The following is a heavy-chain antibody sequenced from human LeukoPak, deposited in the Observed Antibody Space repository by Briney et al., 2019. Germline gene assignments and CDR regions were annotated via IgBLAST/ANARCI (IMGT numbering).Heavy chain of an antibody. Sequence: PSGTLSLTCAVSGDSISSNYWWTWVRQPPGKGLEWIGEIHHSGSTNYSPSLKSRATISVDYSRNQFSLGLSSVTAADTAVYYCARGIPGYFGTSGYYYEYWGQGTLVTVSS. CDR3: ARGIPGYFGTSGYYYEY. V-gene: IGHV4-4*02. CDR1: GDSISSNYW. D-gene: IGHD3-22*01. J-gene: IGHJ4*02. CDR2: IHHSGST.